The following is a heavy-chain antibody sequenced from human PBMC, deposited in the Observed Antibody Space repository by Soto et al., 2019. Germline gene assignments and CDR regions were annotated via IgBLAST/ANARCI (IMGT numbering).Heavy chain of an antibody. CDR3: TRAVLFSGESFDY. Sequence: PGGSLRLSCTASGFTFGDYARSWVRQATGKGLEWVGFIRSKAYGWTTEYASSVKGRFTISRDGSKSIAYLQMNSLKTEDTAVYYSTRAVLFSGESFDYWGQGTLVTVSS. V-gene: IGHV3-49*04. D-gene: IGHD2-15*01. CDR2: IRSKAYGWTT. CDR1: GFTFGDYA. J-gene: IGHJ4*02.